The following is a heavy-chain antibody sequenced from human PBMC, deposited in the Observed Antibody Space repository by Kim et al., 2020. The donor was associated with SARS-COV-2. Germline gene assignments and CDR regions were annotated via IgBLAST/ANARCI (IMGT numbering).Heavy chain of an antibody. CDR2: INHSGST. CDR1: GGSFSGYY. V-gene: IGHV4-34*01. J-gene: IGHJ4*02. Sequence: SETLSLTCAVYGGSFSGYYWSWIRQPPGKGLEWIGEINHSGSTNYNPSLKSRVTISVDTSKNQFSLKLSSVTAADTAVYYCARGITMVRGVIPKNPCYFDYWGQGTLVTVSS. D-gene: IGHD3-10*01. CDR3: ARGITMVRGVIPKNPCYFDY.